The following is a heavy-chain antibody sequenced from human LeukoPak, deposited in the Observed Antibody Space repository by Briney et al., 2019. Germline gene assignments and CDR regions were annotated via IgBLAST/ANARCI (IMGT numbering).Heavy chain of an antibody. V-gene: IGHV3-21*04. CDR1: GFTFSSYS. CDR2: ISGISSYK. CDR3: AKDVYREDYYDSSRWSGDAFDI. J-gene: IGHJ3*02. D-gene: IGHD3-22*01. Sequence: GGSLRLSCAASGFTFSSYSMNWVRQAPGKGLEWVSSISGISSYKYHADSLKGRFTISRDNAKNSLYLQMNSLRAEDTALYYCAKDVYREDYYDSSRWSGDAFDIWGQGTMVTVSS.